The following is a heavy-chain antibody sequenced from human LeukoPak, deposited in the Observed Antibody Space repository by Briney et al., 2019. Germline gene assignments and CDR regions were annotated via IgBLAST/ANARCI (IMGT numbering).Heavy chain of an antibody. CDR2: ISYDGSNK. Sequence: GGSLRLSCAASGFTFSSYAMHWVRQAPGKGLEWVAVISYDGSNKYYADSVKGRFTISRDNSKNTLYLQMNSLGAEDTAVYYCARTPVAGTGFWFDPWGQGTLVTVSS. D-gene: IGHD6-19*01. CDR1: GFTFSSYA. CDR3: ARTPVAGTGFWFDP. J-gene: IGHJ5*02. V-gene: IGHV3-30-3*01.